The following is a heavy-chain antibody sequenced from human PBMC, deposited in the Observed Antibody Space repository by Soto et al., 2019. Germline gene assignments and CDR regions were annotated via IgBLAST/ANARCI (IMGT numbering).Heavy chain of an antibody. Sequence: QVQLVQSGAEVKKPGASVKVSCKASGGTFSSYAISWVRQAPGQGLEWMGGIIPIFGTANYAQKFQGRVTITADESTSTAYMELSSLRSEDTAVYYCAATALSDIVVVPAATQFYYYYGMDVWGQGTTVTVSS. J-gene: IGHJ6*02. CDR1: GGTFSSYA. CDR2: IIPIFGTA. V-gene: IGHV1-69*01. CDR3: AATALSDIVVVPAATQFYYYYGMDV. D-gene: IGHD2-2*01.